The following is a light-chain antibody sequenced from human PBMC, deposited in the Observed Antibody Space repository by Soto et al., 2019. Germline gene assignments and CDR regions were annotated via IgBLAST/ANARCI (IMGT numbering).Light chain of an antibody. CDR2: GAS. CDR1: QSVSTY. Sequence: EIFLTQSPVTLSLSQWERATLSCGASQSVSTYLAWYQQKPGQSPRRLIYGASTRATGIPARFSGSGSGTEFTLTISSLQSEDFAVYYCQQYNNWPPITFGQGTRLEI. V-gene: IGKV3-15*01. CDR3: QQYNNWPPIT. J-gene: IGKJ5*01.